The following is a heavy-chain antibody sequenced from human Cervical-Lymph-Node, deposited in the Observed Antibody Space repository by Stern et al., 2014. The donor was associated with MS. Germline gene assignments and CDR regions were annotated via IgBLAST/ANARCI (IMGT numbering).Heavy chain of an antibody. V-gene: IGHV3-74*01. CDR1: GFTFSSDW. D-gene: IGHD3-10*01. CDR3: ARDTGGLPY. CDR2: INGDGRST. J-gene: IGHJ4*02. Sequence: EVQLVESGGGLVQPGGSLRISCAASGFTFSSDWMHWVRHAPGKGLVWVSRINGDGRSTAYAYSVKGRFTISRDNAKNTLFLQMSSLRDEDTAVYYCARDTGGLPYWGQGTLVTVSS.